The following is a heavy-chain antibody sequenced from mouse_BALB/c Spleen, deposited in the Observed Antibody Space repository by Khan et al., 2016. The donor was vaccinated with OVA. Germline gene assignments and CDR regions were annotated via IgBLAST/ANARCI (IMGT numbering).Heavy chain of an antibody. J-gene: IGHJ3*01. D-gene: IGHD3-3*01. Sequence: QVQLQQSGAELVRPGVSVKISCKVSGYTFTNYAMHWVRQSHAKTLEWIGVISTYYGDADYNQKFKGNATMTVDKSSSTAYMELARLTSEDSAIYYCARGGRFAYWGQGTLVTVSA. CDR2: ISTYYGDA. CDR1: GYTFTNYA. CDR3: ARGGRFAY. V-gene: IGHV1S137*01.